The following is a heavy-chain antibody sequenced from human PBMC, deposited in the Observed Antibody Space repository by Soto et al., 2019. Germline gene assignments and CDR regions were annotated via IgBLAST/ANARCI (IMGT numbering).Heavy chain of an antibody. J-gene: IGHJ6*02. V-gene: IGHV4-30-4*01. D-gene: IGHD3-22*01. Sequence: SETLSLTCTVSGGSISSGDYYWSWIRQPPGKGLEWIGYIYYSGSTYYNPSLKSRVTISVDTSKNQFSLKLSSVTAADTAVYYCARYAYDSSGYYYGTDMDVWGQGTTVTVSS. CDR2: IYYSGST. CDR3: ARYAYDSSGYYYGTDMDV. CDR1: GGSISSGDYY.